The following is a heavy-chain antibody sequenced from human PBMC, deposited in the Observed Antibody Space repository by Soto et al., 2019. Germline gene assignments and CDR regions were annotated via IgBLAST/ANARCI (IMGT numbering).Heavy chain of an antibody. CDR1: GFTFTSYY. CDR3: AMRSTEGAYYYMDV. J-gene: IGHJ6*03. D-gene: IGHD2-2*01. Sequence: ASVKVSCKASGFTFTSYYMHCVRQAPGQGLEWMGIINPAGGTTTYAQSFQGRVTMTRDTSTSTVYMELSSLRSEDTAVYYCAMRSTEGAYYYMDVWGKGTTVTVSS. V-gene: IGHV1-46*03. CDR2: INPAGGTT.